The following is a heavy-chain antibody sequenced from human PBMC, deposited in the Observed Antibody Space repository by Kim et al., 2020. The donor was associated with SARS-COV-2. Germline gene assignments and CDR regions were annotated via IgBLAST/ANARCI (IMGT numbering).Heavy chain of an antibody. J-gene: IGHJ3*02. CDR3: AREPRGDDGFDI. CDR2: ISSSSTYI. Sequence: GGSLRLSCAASGFTFSSYSLNWVRQAPGKGLVWVSSISSSSTYIYYADSVKGRFTISRDNAKNSLSLHMNSLRAEDTAVYYCAREPRGDDGFDIWGQGTMVTVSS. V-gene: IGHV3-21*01. CDR1: GFTFSSYS. D-gene: IGHD3-16*01.